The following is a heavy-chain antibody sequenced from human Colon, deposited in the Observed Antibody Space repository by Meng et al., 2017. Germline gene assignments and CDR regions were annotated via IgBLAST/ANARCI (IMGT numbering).Heavy chain of an antibody. V-gene: IGHV4-4*02. CDR1: GASVCVNSY. Sequence: HGQLQESGPGLVNPSETLSLACSVSGASVCVNSYWSWVRQPPGRGLEWIGQIDHRASAYYRPSLNSRVTMSLDKSRNQFSLRLTSVTAADTAVYYCARHGGYYQDFWGQGTLVTVSS. CDR3: ARHGGYYQDF. J-gene: IGHJ4*02. CDR2: IDHRASA. D-gene: IGHD4-23*01.